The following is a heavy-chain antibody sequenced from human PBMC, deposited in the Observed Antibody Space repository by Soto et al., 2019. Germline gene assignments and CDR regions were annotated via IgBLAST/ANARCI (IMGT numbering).Heavy chain of an antibody. V-gene: IGHV3-11*06. CDR1: GFTFSNYY. CDR2: ISSSSSYT. Sequence: PGGSLRLSCAASGFTFSNYYMSWIRQAPGKGLEWVSCISSSSSYTNYADSVKGRFTISRDNAKNSMYLQMNSLRAEDTDVYYCARDQDYYDSSGYPDFDYWGQGTLVTVSS. D-gene: IGHD3-22*01. CDR3: ARDQDYYDSSGYPDFDY. J-gene: IGHJ4*02.